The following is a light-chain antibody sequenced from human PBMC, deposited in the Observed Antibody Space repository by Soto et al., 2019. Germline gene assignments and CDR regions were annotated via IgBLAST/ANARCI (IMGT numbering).Light chain of an antibody. J-gene: IGKJ1*01. Sequence: EIVLTQSPGTLSLSPGERATLSCRASQSVSSSYLAWYQQKPGQATRLLIYGASSRATGIPDRFSGSGSGTEVTLTISRREPKDCAVNYCQQYGSSPRTFGQGTKVEIE. CDR1: QSVSSSY. V-gene: IGKV3-20*01. CDR3: QQYGSSPRT. CDR2: GAS.